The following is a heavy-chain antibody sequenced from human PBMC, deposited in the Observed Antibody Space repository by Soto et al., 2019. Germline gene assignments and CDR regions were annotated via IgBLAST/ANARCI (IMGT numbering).Heavy chain of an antibody. Sequence: QVQLQESDPGLVKPSETLSLTCTVSGGSISSYYWSWIRQPPGKGLEWIGYIYYSGSTNYNPSLKSRVTISVDTSKNQFSLKLSSVTAADTAVYYCARPHGGSSGWDNWFDPWGQGTLVTVSS. CDR2: IYYSGST. CDR1: GGSISSYY. V-gene: IGHV4-59*01. D-gene: IGHD6-25*01. J-gene: IGHJ5*02. CDR3: ARPHGGSSGWDNWFDP.